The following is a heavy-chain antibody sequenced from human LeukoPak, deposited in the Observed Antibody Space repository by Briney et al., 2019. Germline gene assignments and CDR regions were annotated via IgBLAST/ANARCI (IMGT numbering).Heavy chain of an antibody. Sequence: SETLSLTCTVSGGSISSGSYYWSWIRQPAGKGLEWIGRIYTSGSTNYNPSLKSRVTISVDTSKNQFSLKLSSVTAADTAVYYCATLYYDILTGYYTFDYWGQGTLVTVSS. CDR1: GGSISSGSYY. CDR2: IYTSGST. D-gene: IGHD3-9*01. CDR3: ATLYYDILTGYYTFDY. J-gene: IGHJ4*02. V-gene: IGHV4-61*02.